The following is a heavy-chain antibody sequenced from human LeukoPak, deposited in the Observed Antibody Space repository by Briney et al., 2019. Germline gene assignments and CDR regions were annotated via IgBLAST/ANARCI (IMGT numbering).Heavy chain of an antibody. CDR2: IYYSGST. CDR3: ARGIVGTYYYYGMDV. Sequence: SETLSLTCTVSGGSISSYYWSWIRQPPGKGLXXXXYIYYSGSTNYNPSLKSRVTISVDTSKNQFSLKLSSVTAADTAVYYCARGIVGTYYYYGMDVWGQGTTVTVSS. CDR1: GGSISSYY. V-gene: IGHV4-59*01. D-gene: IGHD1-1*01. J-gene: IGHJ6*02.